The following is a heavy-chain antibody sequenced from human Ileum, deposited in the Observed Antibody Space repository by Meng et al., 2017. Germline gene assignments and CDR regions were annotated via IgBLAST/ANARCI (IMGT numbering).Heavy chain of an antibody. V-gene: IGHV3-74*01. CDR1: GFTFSSYW. J-gene: IGHJ4*02. D-gene: IGHD4-11*01. Sequence: EVQLVESGGGLVQPGGSLRLSCAASGFTFSSYWMHWVRQAPGKGLVGVSRISSDGSSTSYAGSVKGRFTISRDNAKNTLYLQVNSLRAEDTAVYYCARDRLDYSDSGFDYWGQGTLVTVSS. CDR2: ISSDGSST. CDR3: ARDRLDYSDSGFDY.